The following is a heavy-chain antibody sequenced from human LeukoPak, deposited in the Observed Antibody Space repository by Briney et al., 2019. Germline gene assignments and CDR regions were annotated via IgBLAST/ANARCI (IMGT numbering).Heavy chain of an antibody. J-gene: IGHJ3*02. CDR3: AKSLPYSRYRVQGYYAFDI. D-gene: IGHD3-10*01. V-gene: IGHV3-30*18. Sequence: PGRSLRLSCAASGFTFSSYGMHWVRQAPGKGLEWVAVISYDGSNKYYADSVKGRFTISRDNSKNTLYLQMNSLRAEDTAVYHCAKSLPYSRYRVQGYYAFDIWGQGTMVTVSS. CDR2: ISYDGSNK. CDR1: GFTFSSYG.